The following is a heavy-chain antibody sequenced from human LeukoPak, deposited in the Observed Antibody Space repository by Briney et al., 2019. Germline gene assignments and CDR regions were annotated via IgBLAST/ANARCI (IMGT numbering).Heavy chain of an antibody. Sequence: PGRSLRLSCAASGFTFSSYGMHWVRQAPGKGLEWVAVIWYDGSNKYYADSVKGRFTISRDNSKNTRYLQMNSLRAEDTAVYYCARDPGIAAAGTGEYFDYWGQGTLVTVSS. D-gene: IGHD6-13*01. V-gene: IGHV3-33*01. J-gene: IGHJ4*02. CDR2: IWYDGSNK. CDR3: ARDPGIAAAGTGEYFDY. CDR1: GFTFSSYG.